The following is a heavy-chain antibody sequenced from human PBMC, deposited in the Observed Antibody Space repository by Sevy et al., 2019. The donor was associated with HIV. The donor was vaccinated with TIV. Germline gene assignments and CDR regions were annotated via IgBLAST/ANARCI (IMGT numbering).Heavy chain of an antibody. V-gene: IGHV1-18*04. Sequence: ASVKVSCKASGYTFTSYGISWVRQAPGQGLEWMGWTSAYNGNTNYAQKLQGRVTMTTDTSTSTAYMELRSLRSDDTAVYYCARWGITFGGVIVNWFDPWGQRTLVTVSS. D-gene: IGHD3-16*02. CDR1: GYTFTSYG. CDR3: ARWGITFGGVIVNWFDP. CDR2: TSAYNGNT. J-gene: IGHJ5*02.